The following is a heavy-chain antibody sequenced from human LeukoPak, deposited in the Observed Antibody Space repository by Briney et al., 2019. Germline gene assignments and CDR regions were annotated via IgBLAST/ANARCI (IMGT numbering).Heavy chain of an antibody. V-gene: IGHV4-34*01. D-gene: IGHD5-12*01. Sequence: PSETLSLTCAVYGGSFSGYYWSWIRQPPGKGLEWIGEINHSGSTNYNPPLKSRVTISVDTSKNQFSLKLSSVTAADTAVYYCARTGYSGYVGYWGQGTLVTVSS. CDR1: GGSFSGYY. CDR2: INHSGST. CDR3: ARTGYSGYVGY. J-gene: IGHJ4*02.